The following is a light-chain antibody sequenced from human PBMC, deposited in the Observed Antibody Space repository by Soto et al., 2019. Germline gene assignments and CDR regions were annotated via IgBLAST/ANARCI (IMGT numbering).Light chain of an antibody. V-gene: IGKV1-5*01. CDR3: QQYNSYPWT. J-gene: IGKJ1*01. CDR1: QSSSSW. Sequence: IQLTQSPSAMSASVGDRVTITYRARQSSSSWLAWYQQKPGKAPKLLIYDASSLESGVPSRFSGSGSGTEFTLTISSLQPDDFATYYCQQYNSYPWTFGQGTKVDIK. CDR2: DAS.